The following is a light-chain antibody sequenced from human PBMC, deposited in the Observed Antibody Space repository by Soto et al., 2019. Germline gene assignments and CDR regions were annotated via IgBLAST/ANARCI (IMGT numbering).Light chain of an antibody. CDR3: HKRRNWARQQA. Sequence: EVVVPRWRAPRPWWLGERGTLAWRGSQSVSSYLAWYQQKPGQAPRLLIYDASNRATGIPARFSGSGSGTDFTLTTSRLEPEAFAVYSCHKRRNWARQQAVGAGTKVDIK. CDR2: DAS. J-gene: IGKJ4*01. V-gene: IGKV3-11*01. CDR1: QSVSSY.